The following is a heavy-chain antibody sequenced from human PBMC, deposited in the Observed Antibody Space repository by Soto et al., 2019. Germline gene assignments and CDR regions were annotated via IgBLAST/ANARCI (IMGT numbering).Heavy chain of an antibody. CDR2: IIPLFST. Sequence: QVQLVQSGAEVKKPGSSVKVSCKASGDTFRNYAFTWVRQAPGQGLEWMGTIIPLFSTRYAQKFQGRVTMTADESTSTVYMDLSSLKSDDTAVYYSARVPLISVVGRGKSFEHWGQGTLVTVSS. V-gene: IGHV1-69*18. CDR1: GDTFRNYA. J-gene: IGHJ4*02. CDR3: ARVPLISVVGRGKSFEH. D-gene: IGHD6-19*01.